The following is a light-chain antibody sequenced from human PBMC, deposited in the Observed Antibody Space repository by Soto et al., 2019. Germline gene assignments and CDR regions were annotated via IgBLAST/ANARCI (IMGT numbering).Light chain of an antibody. J-gene: IGLJ3*02. V-gene: IGLV2-14*01. Sequence: QSALTHPASVSGSPGQSITISCTGTSSDVGAYNYVSWYQQHPGKAPKLMIFDVSNRPSGVSNRFSGSKSGNTASLTISGLQAEDEADYYCSSYTTATTRVFGGGTKLTVL. CDR2: DVS. CDR1: SSDVGAYNY. CDR3: SSYTTATTRV.